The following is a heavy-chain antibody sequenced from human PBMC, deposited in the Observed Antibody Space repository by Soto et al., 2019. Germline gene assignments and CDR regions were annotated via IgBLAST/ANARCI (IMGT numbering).Heavy chain of an antibody. J-gene: IGHJ6*02. V-gene: IGHV4-31*03. CDR1: GGSISSGGYY. CDR3: ARDSLMITLGGDIHYDNYYYYYGMDV. Sequence: PSETLSLTCTVSGGSISSGGYYWSWIRQHPGKGLEWIGYIYYSGSTYYNPSLKSRVTISVDTSKNQFSLKLSSVTAADTAVYYCARDSLMITLGGDIHYDNYYYYYGMDVWGQGTTVTVSS. CDR2: IYYSGST. D-gene: IGHD3-16*02.